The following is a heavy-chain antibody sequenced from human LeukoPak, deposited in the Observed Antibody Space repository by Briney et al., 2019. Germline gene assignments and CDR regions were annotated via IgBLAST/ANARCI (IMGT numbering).Heavy chain of an antibody. CDR1: GFTFTGHY. CDR3: ARDDNYGIFVNVDY. Sequence: GASMKVSCKTSGFTFTGHYMHWLRQAPGQGLEWMGWINPNTGDTKYTQKFQGRVTLTTDTSTSTAYMELSSLRSDDTAVYYCARDDNYGIFVNVDYWGQGTLVTVSS. V-gene: IGHV1-2*02. J-gene: IGHJ4*02. CDR2: INPNTGDT. D-gene: IGHD4-11*01.